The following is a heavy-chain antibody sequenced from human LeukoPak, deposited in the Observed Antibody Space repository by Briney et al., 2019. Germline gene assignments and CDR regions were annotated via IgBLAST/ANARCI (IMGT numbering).Heavy chain of an antibody. Sequence: GESLKISCKGSGFSFTNYWIGWVRQIPGKGLEYIGIISPGDSHIIYSPSFQGQVTISADKSLRSAYLQWRALKASDTAMYFCARQRTTFDAIDVWGQGTMVTVS. J-gene: IGHJ3*01. D-gene: IGHD1-1*01. V-gene: IGHV5-51*01. CDR2: ISPGDSHI. CDR1: GFSFTNYW. CDR3: ARQRTTFDAIDV.